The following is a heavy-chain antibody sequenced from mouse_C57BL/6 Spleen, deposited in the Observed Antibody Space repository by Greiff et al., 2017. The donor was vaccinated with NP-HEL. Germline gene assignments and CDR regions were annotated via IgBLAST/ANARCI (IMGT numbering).Heavy chain of an antibody. Sequence: VQLQQPGAELVRPGTSVKLSCKASGYTFTSYWMHWVKQRPGQGLEWIGVIDPSDSYTNSNQKFKGKATLTVDTSSSTAYMQLSSLTSEDSAVYYCARVCYEAYWGQGTLVTVSA. V-gene: IGHV1-59*01. CDR1: GYTFTSYW. CDR3: ARVCYEAY. CDR2: IDPSDSYT. J-gene: IGHJ3*01. D-gene: IGHD2-12*01.